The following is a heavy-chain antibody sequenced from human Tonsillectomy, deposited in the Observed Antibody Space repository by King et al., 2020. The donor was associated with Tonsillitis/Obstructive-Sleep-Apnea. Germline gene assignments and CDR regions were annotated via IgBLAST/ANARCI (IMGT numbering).Heavy chain of an antibody. CDR1: GFTFSSYE. J-gene: IGHJ6*03. CDR3: ARQGGVDYYCYYMDV. V-gene: IGHV3-48*03. D-gene: IGHD1-26*01. Sequence: EVQLVESGGGLVQPGGSLRLSCAASGFTFSSYEMNWVREAPGKGLEGVSYISSSGYTVYYADCVKGRFTISRDNVKNSLYLQMNSLRAEDTAVYYCARQGGVDYYCYYMDVWGKGTTVTVSS. CDR2: ISSSGYTV.